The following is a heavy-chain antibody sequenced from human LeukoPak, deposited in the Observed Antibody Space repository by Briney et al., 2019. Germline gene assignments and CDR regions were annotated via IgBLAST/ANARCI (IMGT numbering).Heavy chain of an antibody. D-gene: IGHD6-6*01. J-gene: IGHJ4*02. V-gene: IGHV4-39*01. Sequence: SETLSLTCTVSVGSLSISSYYCDWIRQPPGKWLEWFGSSYYSGSTYYNPSIQSRVTISVDTSKIQFSLTLSSVTAAETAVYYCARVVYSISVVDSWGQGTLVTVSS. CDR2: SYYSGST. CDR3: ARVVYSISVVDS. CDR1: VGSLSISSYY.